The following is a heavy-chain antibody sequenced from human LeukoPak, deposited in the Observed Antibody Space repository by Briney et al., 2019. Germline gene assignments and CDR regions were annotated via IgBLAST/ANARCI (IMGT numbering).Heavy chain of an antibody. J-gene: IGHJ4*02. V-gene: IGHV3-23*01. CDR2: ISGSGGRT. Sequence: GGTLRLSCAASGFTFSSYDMSWVRQAPGKGLEWVSGISGSGGRTYYADSVKGRFTISRDNSKNTLYLQMNSLRAEDTAVYYCARDQSGYDYGDGFDYWGQGTLVTVSS. CDR1: GFTFSSYD. D-gene: IGHD5-12*01. CDR3: ARDQSGYDYGDGFDY.